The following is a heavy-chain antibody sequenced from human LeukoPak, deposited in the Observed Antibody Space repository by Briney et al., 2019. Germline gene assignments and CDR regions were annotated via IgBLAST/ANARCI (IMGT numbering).Heavy chain of an antibody. Sequence: GGSLRLSCAGSGFTFSSYWMHWVRQVPGKGLVWVSQINTDGSSTNYAGSVKGRFIIFSDNSKNTLYLQMNSPRAEDTAVYYCAKRVSYDFWSGYMPVGGNAFDIWGQGTMVTVSS. CDR1: GFTFSSYW. V-gene: IGHV3-74*01. J-gene: IGHJ3*02. CDR2: INTDGSST. D-gene: IGHD3-3*01. CDR3: AKRVSYDFWSGYMPVGGNAFDI.